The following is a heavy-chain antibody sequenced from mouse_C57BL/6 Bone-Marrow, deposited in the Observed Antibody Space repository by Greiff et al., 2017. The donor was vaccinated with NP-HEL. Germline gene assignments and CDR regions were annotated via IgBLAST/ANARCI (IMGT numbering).Heavy chain of an antibody. D-gene: IGHD2-4*01. CDR1: GYTFTSYG. CDR2: IYPRSGNT. V-gene: IGHV1-81*01. Sequence: VQGVESGAELARPGASVKLSCKASGYTFTSYGISWVKQRTGQGLEWIGEIYPRSGNTYYNEKFKGKATLTADKSSSTAYMELRSLTSEDSAVYFCARIYYDYAWFAYWGQGTLVTVSA. CDR3: ARIYYDYAWFAY. J-gene: IGHJ3*01.